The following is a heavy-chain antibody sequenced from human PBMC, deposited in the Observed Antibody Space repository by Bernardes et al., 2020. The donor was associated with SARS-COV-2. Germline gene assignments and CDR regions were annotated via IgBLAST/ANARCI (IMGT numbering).Heavy chain of an antibody. CDR3: AREVASTGVWFDY. CDR2: MSYDGSNK. J-gene: IGHJ4*02. Sequence: SLRLSCAASGFTFSNAWMSWVRQAPGKGLEWLAVMSYDGSNKFYTDSVKGRFTISRDNSKNTLYLQMNSLRAEDTAVYYCAREVASTGVWFDYWGQGTLVTVSS. D-gene: IGHD3-16*01. V-gene: IGHV3-30-3*01. CDR1: GFTFSNAW.